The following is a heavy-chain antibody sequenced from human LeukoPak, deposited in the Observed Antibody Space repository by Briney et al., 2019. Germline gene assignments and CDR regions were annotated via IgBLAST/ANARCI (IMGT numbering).Heavy chain of an antibody. D-gene: IGHD1-26*01. V-gene: IGHV3-69-1*01. Sequence: GGSLRLSCAASGFTFDDYAMHWVRQAPGKGLEWVSYISATNAIYYADSVKGRFTISRDNAKNSLYLQMNSLSDEDTAVYYCARDDKWAFDYWGQGTLVTVSS. J-gene: IGHJ4*02. CDR3: ARDDKWAFDY. CDR1: GFTFDDYA. CDR2: ISATNAI.